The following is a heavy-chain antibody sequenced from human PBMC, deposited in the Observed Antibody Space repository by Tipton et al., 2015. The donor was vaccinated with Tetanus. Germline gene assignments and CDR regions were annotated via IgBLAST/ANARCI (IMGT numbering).Heavy chain of an antibody. V-gene: IGHV4-34*01. CDR1: GGSFSGFY. Sequence: TLSLTCAVYGGSFSGFYWSWIRQPPGKGLEWIGEINHSGSTNYNPSLKSRVTTSVDTSKNHFSLKLSSVTAADTAVYYCARGGITAAGILDYWGQGTLVTVSS. D-gene: IGHD6-13*01. CDR2: INHSGST. CDR3: ARGGITAAGILDY. J-gene: IGHJ4*02.